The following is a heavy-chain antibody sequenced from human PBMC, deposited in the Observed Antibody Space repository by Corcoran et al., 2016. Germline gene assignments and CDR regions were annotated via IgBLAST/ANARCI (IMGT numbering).Heavy chain of an antibody. CDR2: INHSGST. V-gene: IGHV4-34*01. CDR3: ARGKRWRYEGSSWYHFDP. Sequence: QVQLQQWGAGLLKPSETLSLTCAVYGGSFSGYYWSWIRQPPGKGLEWIGEINHSGSTNYNPSLKSRVTISVDTSKNQFSLKLSSVNAADTAVYDWARGKRWRYEGSSWYHFDPWGQGTLVTVSS. D-gene: IGHD6-13*01. CDR1: GGSFSGYY. J-gene: IGHJ5*02.